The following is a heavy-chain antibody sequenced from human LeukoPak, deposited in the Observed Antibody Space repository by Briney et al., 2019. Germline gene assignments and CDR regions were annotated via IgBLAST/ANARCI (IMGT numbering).Heavy chain of an antibody. CDR2: IYTSGST. D-gene: IGHD4-23*01. CDR1: GGSISSYY. V-gene: IGHV4-4*07. J-gene: IGHJ6*03. Sequence: SETLSLTCTVSGGSISSYYWSWIRQPAGKGLEWIGRIYTSGSTNYNPSLTSRVTISVDTSKNQFSLKLSSVTAADTAVYYCARDAGGNYYYYYMDVWGKGTTVTVSS. CDR3: ARDAGGNYYYYYMDV.